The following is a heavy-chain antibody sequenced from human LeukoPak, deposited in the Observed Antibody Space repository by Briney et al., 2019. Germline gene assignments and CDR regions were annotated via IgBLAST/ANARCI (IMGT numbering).Heavy chain of an antibody. CDR1: GFTFSTFT. J-gene: IGHJ6*03. V-gene: IGHV3-21*01. CDR2: ISSSSSYI. D-gene: IGHD6-19*01. CDR3: VRDNSGWYRPALGRETAYYYYYYMDV. Sequence: GGSLRLSCVVSGFTFSTFTMNWVRQAPGKGLEWVSCISSSSSYIYYADSVKSRFTISRDNAKNSLYLQMNSLRTEDTAVYYCVRDNSGWYRPALGRETAYYYYYYMDVWGKGTTVTVSS.